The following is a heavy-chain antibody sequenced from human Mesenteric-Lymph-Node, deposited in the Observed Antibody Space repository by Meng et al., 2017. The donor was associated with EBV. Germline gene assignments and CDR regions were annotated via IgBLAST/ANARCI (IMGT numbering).Heavy chain of an antibody. Sequence: QVQLEESGPGLVKPSGPRSLPCAVSGDSLTSTNWWSWVRQPPGKGLEWIGEIFHSGITNYNPSLKSRITLSVDKSKNLFSLNLSSVTAADTAVYFCARRREYSSGWTIDYWGQGTLVTVSS. CDR1: GDSLTSTNW. CDR3: ARRREYSSGWTIDY. D-gene: IGHD6-19*01. V-gene: IGHV4-4*02. CDR2: IFHSGIT. J-gene: IGHJ4*02.